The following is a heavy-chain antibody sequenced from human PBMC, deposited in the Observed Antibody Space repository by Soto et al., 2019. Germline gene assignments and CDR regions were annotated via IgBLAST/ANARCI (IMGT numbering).Heavy chain of an antibody. CDR1: GYSFTSYW. V-gene: IGHV5-51*01. D-gene: IGHD6-13*01. J-gene: IGHJ6*02. Sequence: PGESLKISCKGSGYSFTSYWIGWVRQMPGKGLEWMGIIYPGDSDTRYSPSFQGQVTISADKSISTAYLQWSSLKASDTAMYYCARRSISIAAAGTLSYGMDVWGQGTTVTVSS. CDR3: ARRSISIAAAGTLSYGMDV. CDR2: IYPGDSDT.